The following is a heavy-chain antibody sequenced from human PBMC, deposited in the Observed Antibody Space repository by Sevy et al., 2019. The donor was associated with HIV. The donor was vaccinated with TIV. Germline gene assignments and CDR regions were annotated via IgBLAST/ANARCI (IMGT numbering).Heavy chain of an antibody. D-gene: IGHD3-16*02. CDR3: TKDMVTFGGIIANSPGGFDI. Sequence: GGSLRLSCVASGFRFSSYGMNWVRQAPGKGLEWVAFLPYDGSKEDYAASVKGRFTISRDNSKNTLYLQMNSLRAEDTAVYYCTKDMVTFGGIIANSPGGFDIWGQGTMVTVSS. CDR2: LPYDGSKE. CDR1: GFRFSSYG. V-gene: IGHV3-30*02. J-gene: IGHJ3*02.